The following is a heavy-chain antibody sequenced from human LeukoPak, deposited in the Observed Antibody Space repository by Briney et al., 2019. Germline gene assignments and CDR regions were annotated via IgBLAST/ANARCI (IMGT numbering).Heavy chain of an antibody. CDR1: GFTFSSYG. CDR2: IRYDGSNK. D-gene: IGHD6-13*01. V-gene: IGHV3-30*02. CDR3: SQELSSSWYSYYFDY. Sequence: PGGSLRLSWAASGFTFSSYGLHWVRQAPGEGLEWVAFIRYDGSNKYYADSVKGRFTISRDNSKNTLYLQMNSLRAEDTAVYYCSQELSSSWYSYYFDYWGQGTLVTVSS. J-gene: IGHJ4*02.